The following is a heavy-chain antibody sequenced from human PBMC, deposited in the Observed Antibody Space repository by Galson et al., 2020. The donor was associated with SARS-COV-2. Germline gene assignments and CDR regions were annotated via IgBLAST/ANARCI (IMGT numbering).Heavy chain of an antibody. D-gene: IGHD3-22*01. CDR1: GGSISGYS. Sequence: ETSETLSLTCTVSGGSISGYSWSWVRQPPGKGLEWIGYIFYTGNTNSNPSLKSRVTISLDTSNNQFSLKLTSVTAADTAVYYCAREYRSGYLDGASDIWGQGTMVTVSS. CDR2: IFYTGNT. J-gene: IGHJ3*02. CDR3: AREYRSGYLDGASDI. V-gene: IGHV4-59*12.